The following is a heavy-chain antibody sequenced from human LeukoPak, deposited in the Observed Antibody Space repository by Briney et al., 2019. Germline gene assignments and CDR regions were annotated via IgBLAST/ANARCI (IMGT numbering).Heavy chain of an antibody. V-gene: IGHV1-2*02. CDR2: INPNSGGT. Sequence: ASVKVSCKASGYTFTGYYMHWVRQAPGQGLEWMGWINPNSGGTNYAQKFQGRVTMTRDTSISTAYMELSRLRSDDTAVYYCARGYCSSTSCSYNWFDPWGQGTLVTVSS. CDR1: GYTFTGYY. D-gene: IGHD2-2*01. J-gene: IGHJ5*02. CDR3: ARGYCSSTSCSYNWFDP.